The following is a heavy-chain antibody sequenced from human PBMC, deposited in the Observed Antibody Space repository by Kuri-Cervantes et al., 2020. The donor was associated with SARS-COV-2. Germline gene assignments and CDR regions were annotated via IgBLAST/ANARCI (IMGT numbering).Heavy chain of an antibody. CDR3: AGVVVAARYFQH. D-gene: IGHD2-15*01. CDR1: GGTFSSYA. Sequence: ASVKVSCKASGGTFSSYAISWVRQAPGQGLEWMGWINPNSGGTNYAQKFQGWVTMTRDTSISTAYMELSRLRSDDTAVYYCAGVVVAARYFQHWGQGTLVTVSS. V-gene: IGHV1-2*04. CDR2: INPNSGGT. J-gene: IGHJ1*01.